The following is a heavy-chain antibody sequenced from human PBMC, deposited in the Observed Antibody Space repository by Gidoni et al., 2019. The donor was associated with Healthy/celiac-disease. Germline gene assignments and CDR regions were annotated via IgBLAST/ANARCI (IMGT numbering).Heavy chain of an antibody. Sequence: QVQLVQSGAEVKKPGASVKVSCKASGYTFTGYYMHWVRQAPGQGQKMGWINPNSGGTNYAQKFQGRVTMTRDTSISTAYMELSRLRSDDTAVYYCARDEGSGWSMFDYWGQGTLVTVSS. CDR2: INPNSGGT. D-gene: IGHD6-19*01. CDR3: ARDEGSGWSMFDY. V-gene: IGHV1-2*02. CDR1: GYTFTGYY. J-gene: IGHJ4*02.